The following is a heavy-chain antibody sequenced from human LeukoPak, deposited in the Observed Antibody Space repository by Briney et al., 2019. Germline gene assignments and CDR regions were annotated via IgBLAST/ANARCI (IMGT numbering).Heavy chain of an antibody. Sequence: ASVKVSCKASGYTFTGYYMHWVRQAPGQGLEWMGWINPNSGGTNYAQKFQGRVTMTRDTSISTAYMELSRLRSDDTAVYYCARDLITLSGVVSSYFDYWGQGTLVTVSS. V-gene: IGHV1-2*02. CDR3: ARDLITLSGVVSSYFDY. J-gene: IGHJ4*01. CDR1: GYTFTGYY. D-gene: IGHD3-3*01. CDR2: INPNSGGT.